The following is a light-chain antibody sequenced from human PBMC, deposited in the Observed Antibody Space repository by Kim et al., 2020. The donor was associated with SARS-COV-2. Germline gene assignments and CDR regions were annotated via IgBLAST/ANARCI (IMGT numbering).Light chain of an antibody. CDR1: TNIVGNQG. CDR2: RNN. Sequence: QAGLTQPPSVSKGLRQTATLTCTGNTNIVGNQGAAWLQQHQGHPPKILSYRNNNRPSGISERFSASRSGNTASLTITGPQPEDEADYYCSALDSSLSAWVFGGGTQLTVL. J-gene: IGLJ3*02. CDR3: SALDSSLSAWV. V-gene: IGLV10-54*02.